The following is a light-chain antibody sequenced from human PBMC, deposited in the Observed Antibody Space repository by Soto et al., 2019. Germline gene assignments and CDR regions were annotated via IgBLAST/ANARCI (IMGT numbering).Light chain of an antibody. V-gene: IGKV1-27*01. CDR2: AAS. J-gene: IGKJ4*01. CDR1: QDIGNF. CDR3: PKCKVAPFP. Sequence: ILMTQSPSSLSAFVGDRVTITCRASQDIGNFLAWYQQKPGKVPKLLIYAASTFQSGVPSRFSGSGSGTDFTLTISSLQPEDVATYYCPKCKVAPFPFGRGTKVDIK.